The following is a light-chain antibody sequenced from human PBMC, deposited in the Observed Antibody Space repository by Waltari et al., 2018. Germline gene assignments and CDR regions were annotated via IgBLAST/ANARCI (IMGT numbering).Light chain of an antibody. Sequence: QSVLTQPPSVSAAPGQRVTIPCSGGSSNIGNNYVSWYRQFPGTAPKLLIYENSERPSGIPGRFSGSKSGTSATLGITGLQAGDEADYYCGTWDSSLSGAVFGGGTHLTVL. V-gene: IGLV1-51*02. CDR1: SSNIGNNY. CDR2: ENS. CDR3: GTWDSSLSGAV. J-gene: IGLJ7*01.